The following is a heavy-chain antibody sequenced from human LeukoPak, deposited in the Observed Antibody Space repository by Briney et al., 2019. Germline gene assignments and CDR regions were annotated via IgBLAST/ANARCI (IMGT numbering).Heavy chain of an antibody. D-gene: IGHD6-19*01. J-gene: IGHJ5*02. CDR1: GGSISTDLYY. V-gene: IGHV4-61*02. Sequence: SETLSLTCTVSGGSISTDLYYWTWIQQPAGKGLEWIGRIYSNGWTDYNPPLKSRVSISIDTSKNHFSLKMSLATAADTALYYCARGSGWNSFDPWGQGTLVTVSS. CDR2: IYSNGWT. CDR3: ARGSGWNSFDP.